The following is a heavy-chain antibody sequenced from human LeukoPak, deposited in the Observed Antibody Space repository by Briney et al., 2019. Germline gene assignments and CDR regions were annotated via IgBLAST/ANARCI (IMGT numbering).Heavy chain of an antibody. CDR3: SKDAASGTYGTFDY. CDR2: ISGSANLT. J-gene: IGHJ4*02. CDR1: GFTFSNYA. D-gene: IGHD3-10*01. Sequence: WGSLRLSCAASGFTFSNYAMTWVRQAPGKGLELVSTISGSANLTYFADSVNGRFTISRDNSKNTLYLQMNSLRAEDTALYYCSKDAASGTYGTFDYWGQGTLVIVSS. V-gene: IGHV3-23*01.